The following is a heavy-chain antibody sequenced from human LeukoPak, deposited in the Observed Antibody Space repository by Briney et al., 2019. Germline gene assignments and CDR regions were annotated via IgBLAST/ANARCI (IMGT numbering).Heavy chain of an antibody. D-gene: IGHD3-3*01. V-gene: IGHV1-69*05. J-gene: IGHJ6*03. CDR3: ARSEISSYYDFWSGYYNYYYYYMDV. CDR1: GGTFSSYA. CDR2: IIPIFGTA. Sequence: GASVKVSFKASGGTFSSYAISWVRQAPGQGLEWMGGIIPIFGTANYAQKFQGRVTITTDESTSTAYMELSSLRSEDTAVYYCARSEISSYYDFWSGYYNYYYYYMDVWGKGTTVTVSS.